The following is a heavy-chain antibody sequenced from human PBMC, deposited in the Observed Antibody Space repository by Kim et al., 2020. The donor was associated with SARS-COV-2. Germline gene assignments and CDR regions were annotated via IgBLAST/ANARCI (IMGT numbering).Heavy chain of an antibody. CDR1: GGSISSSSYY. CDR3: ARISSSWYFVTTWFDP. J-gene: IGHJ5*02. CDR2: IYYSRST. V-gene: IGHV4-39*01. Sequence: SETLSLTCTVSGGSISSSSYYWGWIRQPPGKGLEWIGSIYYSRSTYYNPSLKSRVTISVDTSKNQFSLQLSSVTAADTAVYYCARISSSWYFVTTWFDPWGQGTLVTVSS. D-gene: IGHD6-13*01.